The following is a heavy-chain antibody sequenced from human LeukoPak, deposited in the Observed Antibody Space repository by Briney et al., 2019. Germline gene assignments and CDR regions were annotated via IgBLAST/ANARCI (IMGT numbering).Heavy chain of an antibody. CDR2: ISYDGSNK. J-gene: IGHJ4*02. CDR1: GFTFSSYG. D-gene: IGHD6-13*01. Sequence: GGSLRLSCAASGFTFSSYGMHWVRQAPGKGLEWVAVISYDGSNKYYADSVEGRFTIPRDNSENTLYLQMNSLRAEDTAVYYCAKTKAAAGGHLDYWGQGTLVTVSS. CDR3: AKTKAAAGGHLDY. V-gene: IGHV3-30*18.